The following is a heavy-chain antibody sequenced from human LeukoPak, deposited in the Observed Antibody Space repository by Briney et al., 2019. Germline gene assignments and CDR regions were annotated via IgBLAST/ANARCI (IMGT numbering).Heavy chain of an antibody. Sequence: GGSLRLSCAASGFTVSSDYMSWVRQAPGKGLEWVSVIYSGGSTYYADSVKGRFTISRDKSKNTVHLQMNSLRFEDTAMYYCARNWFDPWGQGTLVTVSS. J-gene: IGHJ5*02. CDR2: IYSGGST. V-gene: IGHV3-53*05. CDR1: GFTVSSDY. CDR3: ARNWFDP.